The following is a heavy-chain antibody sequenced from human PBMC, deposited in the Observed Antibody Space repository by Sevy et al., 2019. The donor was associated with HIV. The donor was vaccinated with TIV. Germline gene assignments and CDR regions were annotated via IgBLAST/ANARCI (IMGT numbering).Heavy chain of an antibody. CDR3: AHISSNYYGSGSYFPILIDY. D-gene: IGHD3-10*01. V-gene: IGHV2-5*02. J-gene: IGHJ4*02. Sequence: SGPTLVKPTQTLTLTCTFSGFSLSTSGVGVGWIRQPPGKALEWLALIYWDDDKRYSPSLKSRLTITKDTSKNQVVLXMTNMDPVDTATYYCAHISSNYYGSGSYFPILIDYWGQGTLVTVSS. CDR2: IYWDDDK. CDR1: GFSLSTSGVG.